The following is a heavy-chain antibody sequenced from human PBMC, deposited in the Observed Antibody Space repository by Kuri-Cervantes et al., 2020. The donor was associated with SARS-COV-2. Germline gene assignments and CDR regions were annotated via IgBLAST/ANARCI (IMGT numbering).Heavy chain of an antibody. CDR3: SRDQVSAAGTANY. CDR1: GFTFRDYY. V-gene: IGHV3-11*01. Sequence: GGSLRLSCVASGFTFRDYYMSWIRQAPGKGLEWISYISSSDSTTYYADSVKGRFTISRDNAKRTLFLQMNSLRVDDTAVYYCSRDQVSAAGTANYWGQGALVTVSS. CDR2: ISSSDSTT. D-gene: IGHD6-13*01. J-gene: IGHJ4*02.